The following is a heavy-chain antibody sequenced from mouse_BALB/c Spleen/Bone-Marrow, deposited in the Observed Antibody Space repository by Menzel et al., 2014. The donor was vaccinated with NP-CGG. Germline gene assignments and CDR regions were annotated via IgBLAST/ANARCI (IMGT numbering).Heavy chain of an antibody. CDR1: GFDFSGFW. D-gene: IGHD2-3*01. CDR2: INPDSSTI. Sequence: DVKLVESGGGLVQPGRSLKLPCAASGFDFSGFWMGWVRQAPGKGLEWIGEINPDSSTINYTPSLKDRFIISRDNAKNTLYLQMSKVRSEDTALYYCARLGYYGGFAYWGQGTLVTVSA. CDR3: ARLGYYGGFAY. V-gene: IGHV4-1*02. J-gene: IGHJ3*01.